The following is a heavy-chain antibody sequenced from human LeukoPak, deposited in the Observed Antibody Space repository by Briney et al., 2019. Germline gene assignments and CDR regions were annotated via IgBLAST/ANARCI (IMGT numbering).Heavy chain of an antibody. CDR1: GFTFSTYA. Sequence: GGSLRLSCAASGFTFSTYAMTWVRQAPGKGLEWVSTIYPSGSDTYYADCVMGRFTISRDNSKNTLYLQMNGLRAEDTAVYYCAKGSSSSNYYYGMDVWGQGTTVSVSS. V-gene: IGHV3-23*01. CDR2: IYPSGSDT. CDR3: AKGSSSSNYYYGMDV. D-gene: IGHD6-6*01. J-gene: IGHJ6*02.